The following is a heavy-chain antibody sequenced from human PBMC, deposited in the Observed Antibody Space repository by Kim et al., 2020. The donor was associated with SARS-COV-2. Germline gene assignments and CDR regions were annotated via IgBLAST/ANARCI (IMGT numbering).Heavy chain of an antibody. CDR1: GFTFSSYG. Sequence: GGSLRLSCAASGFTFSSYGMHWVRQAPGKGLEWVAVIWYDGSNKYYADSVKGRFTISRDNSKNTLYLQMNSLRAEDTAVYYCARGDGHSSGWYELIFGGMTVGWGQGTLVTVSS. J-gene: IGHJ4*02. CDR3: ARGDGHSSGWYELIFGGMTVG. V-gene: IGHV3-33*01. D-gene: IGHD6-19*01. CDR2: IWYDGSNK.